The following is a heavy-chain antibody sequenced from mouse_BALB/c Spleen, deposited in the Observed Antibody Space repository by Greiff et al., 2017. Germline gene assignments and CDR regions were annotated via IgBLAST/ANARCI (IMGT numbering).Heavy chain of an antibody. J-gene: IGHJ4*01. CDR1: GYSITSGYY. D-gene: IGHD1-2*01. CDR2: ISYDGSN. V-gene: IGHV3-6*02. CDR3: AREREKFITTATVYYAMDY. Sequence: EVKLMESGPGLVKPSQSLSLTCSVTGYSITSGYYWNWIRQFPGNKLEWMGYISYDGSNNYNPSLKNRISITRDTSKNQFFLKLNSVTTEDTATYYCAREREKFITTATVYYAMDYWGQGTSVTVSS.